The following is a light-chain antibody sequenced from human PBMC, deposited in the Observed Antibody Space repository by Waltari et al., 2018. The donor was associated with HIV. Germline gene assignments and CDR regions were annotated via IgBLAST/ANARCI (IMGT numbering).Light chain of an antibody. Sequence: DIQMTQSPSSLSASVGARVAITCQASQDIGNYLNWYQQKPGGAPTLLIYDASNLESGVPSRFSGSGSGTDFTFTISSLQPEDIATYYCQLYDNFLSFGGGTKVEI. CDR3: QLYDNFLS. CDR2: DAS. J-gene: IGKJ4*01. V-gene: IGKV1-33*01. CDR1: QDIGNY.